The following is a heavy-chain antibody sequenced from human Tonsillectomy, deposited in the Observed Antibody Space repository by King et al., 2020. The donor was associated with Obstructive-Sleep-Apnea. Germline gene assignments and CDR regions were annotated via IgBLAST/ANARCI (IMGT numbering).Heavy chain of an antibody. CDR1: GYSFTSYW. Sequence: QLVQSGAEVKKPGESLRISCKGSGYSFTSYWIGWVRQMPGKGLEWMGIIHPGDSDTRYSPSFQGQVTMSADKSISTAYLQWSSLKASDTAMYYCARQMFTIFGVVPEVFGFYPWGQRTPFTFSS. J-gene: IGHJ5*02. CDR2: IHPGDSDT. D-gene: IGHD3-3*01. CDR3: ARQMFTIFGVVPEVFGFYP. V-gene: IGHV5-51*01.